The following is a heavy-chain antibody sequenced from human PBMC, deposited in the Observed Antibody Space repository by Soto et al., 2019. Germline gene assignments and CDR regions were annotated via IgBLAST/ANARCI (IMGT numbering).Heavy chain of an antibody. V-gene: IGHV5-51*01. J-gene: IGHJ4*02. CDR2: IYPGDSDT. D-gene: IGHD2-15*01. CDR3: TRLISPVAARPS. CDR1: GYIFTDYW. Sequence: DSLTISRKGSGYIFTDYWIAWVRQMPGKAPEWMGIIYPGDSDTRYSPSFKGQVTISADKSINTAYLQWSSLKASNTAMYYCTRLISPVAARPSWGQGTLVTVSS.